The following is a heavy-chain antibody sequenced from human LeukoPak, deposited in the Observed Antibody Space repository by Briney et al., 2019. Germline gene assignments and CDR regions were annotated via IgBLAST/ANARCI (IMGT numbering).Heavy chain of an antibody. V-gene: IGHV1-18*01. CDR1: GYTFTSYG. CDR2: ISAYNGNT. CDR3: ARDGDYDYVWGSYRKRAEFDY. J-gene: IGHJ4*02. D-gene: IGHD3-16*02. Sequence: ASVKLSCKASGYTFTSYGISWVRQAPGQGLEWMGWISAYNGNTNYAQKLQGRVTMTTDTSTSTAYMELRSLRSDDTAVYYCARDGDYDYVWGSYRKRAEFDYWGQGTLVTVSS.